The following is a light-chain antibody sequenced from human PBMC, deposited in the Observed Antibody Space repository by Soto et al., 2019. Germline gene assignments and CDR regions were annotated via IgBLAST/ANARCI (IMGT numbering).Light chain of an antibody. Sequence: SYELTQPPSVSVAPGQTARITCGGNNIGSKSVHWYQQKPGQAPVLVVYDDSDLPSGSPERFSGSNSGNTATLTISRVEAGDEADYYCQVWDSSSDHPHWVFGGGTKLTVL. V-gene: IGLV3-21*02. CDR2: DDS. J-gene: IGLJ3*02. CDR1: NIGSKS. CDR3: QVWDSSSDHPHWV.